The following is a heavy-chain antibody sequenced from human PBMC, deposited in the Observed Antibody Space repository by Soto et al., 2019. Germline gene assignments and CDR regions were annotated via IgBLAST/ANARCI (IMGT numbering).Heavy chain of an antibody. CDR2: ISSSSSTI. V-gene: IGHV3-48*01. D-gene: IGHD3-10*01. J-gene: IGHJ6*02. CDR3: AFGDESRYSYYGMDV. Sequence: EVQLVESGGGLVQRGGSLRLSCAASGLTFSSYSMNWVRQAPGKGLEWVSYISSSSSTIYYADSVKGRFTISRDNAKNSLDLQMNSLRAEDTAVYYCAFGDESRYSYYGMDVWGQGTTVTVSS. CDR1: GLTFSSYS.